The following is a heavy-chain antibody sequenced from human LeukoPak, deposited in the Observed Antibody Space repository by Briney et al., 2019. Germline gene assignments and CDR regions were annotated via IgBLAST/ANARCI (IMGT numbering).Heavy chain of an antibody. CDR1: GFSLSTSGMR. V-gene: IGHV2-70*04. D-gene: IGHD4-17*01. CDR3: ARMTVTTPFDY. J-gene: IGHJ4*02. Sequence: SGPALMKPTPTLTLTCTFSGFSLSTSGMRVSWIRQPPAKDLEWLSLIDWDDDKFYSTSLKTRLTISKHTSKNQVVLTMTNMDPVDTATYYCARMTVTTPFDYWGQGTLVTVSS. CDR2: IDWDDDK.